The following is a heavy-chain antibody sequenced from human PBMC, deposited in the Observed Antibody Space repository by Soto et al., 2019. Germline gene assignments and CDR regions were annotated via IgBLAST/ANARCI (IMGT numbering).Heavy chain of an antibody. J-gene: IGHJ4*02. D-gene: IGHD6-6*01. CDR2: ISSDEKIK. CDR1: GFIFSNFG. Sequence: SCVASGFIFSNFGMHWVRQAPGKGLEWVAVISSDEKIKQYADSVRGRFAISRDNSKNTLYLQMTSLRAEDTAIYYCARGLRSVLDYWGQGTLVTVSS. V-gene: IGHV3-33*01. CDR3: ARGLRSVLDY.